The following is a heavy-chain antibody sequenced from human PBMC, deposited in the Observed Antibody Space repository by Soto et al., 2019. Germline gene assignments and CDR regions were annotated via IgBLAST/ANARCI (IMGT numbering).Heavy chain of an antibody. Sequence: SETLSLTCTVSGVSISSGDYYWSWIRQPPGKGLEWIGYIYYSGSTYYNPSLKSRVTISVDTSKNQFSLKLSSVTAADTAVYYCAREGTKHYYYGMDVWGQGTTVTVSS. CDR2: IYYSGST. D-gene: IGHD2-8*01. CDR3: AREGTKHYYYGMDV. J-gene: IGHJ6*02. V-gene: IGHV4-30-4*01. CDR1: GVSISSGDYY.